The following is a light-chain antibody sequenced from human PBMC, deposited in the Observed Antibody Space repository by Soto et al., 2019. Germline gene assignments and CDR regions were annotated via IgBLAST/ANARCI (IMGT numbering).Light chain of an antibody. J-gene: IGKJ3*01. CDR1: QSISSY. CDR3: QQSYSTP. CDR2: AAS. Sequence: DIQMTQSPSSLSASVGDRVTITCRASQSISSYLNWYQRKPGKVPKLLIYAASSLQSGVPSRFSGSGSGTDFTLTISSLQPEDFATYYCQQSYSTPFGPGTKVDIK. V-gene: IGKV1-39*01.